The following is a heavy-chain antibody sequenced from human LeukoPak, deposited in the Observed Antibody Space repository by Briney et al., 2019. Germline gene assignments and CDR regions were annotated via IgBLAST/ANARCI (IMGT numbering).Heavy chain of an antibody. D-gene: IGHD3-22*01. CDR3: ARDITKAYYYDSSGSLDAFDI. CDR1: GYTFTNYD. CDR2: ISAHNGNT. Sequence: GASVKVSCKASGYTFTNYDINWVRQAPGQGLEWMGWISAHNGNTNYAQKLQGRVTMTTDTSTSTAYMELRSLRSDDTAVYYCARDITKAYYYDSSGSLDAFDIWGQGTMVTVSS. V-gene: IGHV1-18*01. J-gene: IGHJ3*02.